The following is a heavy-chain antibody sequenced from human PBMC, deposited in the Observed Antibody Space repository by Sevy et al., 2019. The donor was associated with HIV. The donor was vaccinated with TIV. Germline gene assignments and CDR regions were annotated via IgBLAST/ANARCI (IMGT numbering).Heavy chain of an antibody. J-gene: IGHJ4*02. CDR2: ISGSGGST. CDR1: GFTFSSYA. CDR3: AKVSGGFDYYDSSGYSDY. V-gene: IGHV3-23*01. D-gene: IGHD3-22*01. Sequence: GESLKISCAASGFTFSSYAMSWVRQAPGKGLEWVSAISGSGGSTYYADSVKGRFTISRDNSKNTLYLQMNSLRAEDTAVYYCAKVSGGFDYYDSSGYSDYWGQGTLVTVSS.